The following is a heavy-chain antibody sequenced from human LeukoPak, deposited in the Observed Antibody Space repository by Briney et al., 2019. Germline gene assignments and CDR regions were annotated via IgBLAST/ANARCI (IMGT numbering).Heavy chain of an antibody. CDR2: IIPILGIA. V-gene: IGHV1-69*04. Sequence: SVKVSCKASGGTFSSYAISWVRQAPGQGLEWMGRIIPILGIANYAQKFQGRVTITADKSTSTAYMELSSLRSEDTAVYYCASGTRASGYSSSWYDYWGQGTLVTVSS. CDR3: ASGTRASGYSSSWYDY. J-gene: IGHJ4*02. CDR1: GGTFSSYA. D-gene: IGHD6-13*01.